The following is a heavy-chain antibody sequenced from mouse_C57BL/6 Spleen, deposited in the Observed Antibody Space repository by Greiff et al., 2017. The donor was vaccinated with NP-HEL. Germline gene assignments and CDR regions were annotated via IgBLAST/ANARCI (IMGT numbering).Heavy chain of an antibody. CDR3: ARQRFITTVVEIDY. Sequence: QVQLKQPGAELVKPGASVKMSCKASGYTFTSYWITWVKQRPGQGLEWIGDIYPGSGSTNYNEKFKSKATLTVDTSSSTAYMQLSSLTSEDSAVYYCARQRFITTVVEIDYWGQGTTLTVSS. D-gene: IGHD1-1*01. V-gene: IGHV1-55*01. CDR2: IYPGSGST. CDR1: GYTFTSYW. J-gene: IGHJ2*01.